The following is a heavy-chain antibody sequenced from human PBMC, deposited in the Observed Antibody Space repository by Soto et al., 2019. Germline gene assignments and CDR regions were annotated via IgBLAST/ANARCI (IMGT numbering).Heavy chain of an antibody. CDR1: GFTFRNAW. Sequence: EVQLVESGGGLVKPGGSLRLSCAASGFTFRNAWMSWVRQAPGKGLEWVGRIKSETHGGTTDYTAPVKGRFTISRDDSRNTLYLQMNSLKTDDTAVYYCTTGGLGTWGQGTMVSVSS. CDR3: TTGGLGT. J-gene: IGHJ3*01. CDR2: IKSETHGGTT. V-gene: IGHV3-15*01. D-gene: IGHD1-1*01.